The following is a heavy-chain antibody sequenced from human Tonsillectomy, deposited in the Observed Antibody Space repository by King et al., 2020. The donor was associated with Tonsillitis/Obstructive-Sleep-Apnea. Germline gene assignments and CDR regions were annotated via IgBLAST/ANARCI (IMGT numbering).Heavy chain of an antibody. V-gene: IGHV1-18*01. CDR2: ISAYNGNT. D-gene: IGHD6-25*01. J-gene: IGHJ3*02. Sequence: VQLVESGAEVKKPGASVKVSCKASGYSFSSYGISWVRQAPGQGLEWMGWISAYNGNTNYAQKLQGRVTMTTDTSTSTAYMELRSLRSDDTAVYYCARDPNQRLPYDGFEIWGQGTMGTVSS. CDR1: GYSFSSYG. CDR3: ARDPNQRLPYDGFEI.